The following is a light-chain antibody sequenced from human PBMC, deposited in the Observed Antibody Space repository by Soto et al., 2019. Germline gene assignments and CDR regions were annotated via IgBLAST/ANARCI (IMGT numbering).Light chain of an antibody. J-gene: IGKJ1*01. CDR1: QSVSNN. Sequence: EIVMTQSPATLSVSPGERATLSCRASQSVSNNLAWYQQKPGQAPRLLIYGASTRATGTPARFSGSGSGTEFTLTISSLQSEDFSVYYCQQYNNWPPWTFGQGTKVEIK. CDR3: QQYNNWPPWT. CDR2: GAS. V-gene: IGKV3-15*01.